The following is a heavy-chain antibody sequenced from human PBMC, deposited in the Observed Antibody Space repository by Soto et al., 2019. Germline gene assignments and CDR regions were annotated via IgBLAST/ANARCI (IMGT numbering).Heavy chain of an antibody. Sequence: GESLKISCKGSGYSFTSYWIAWVRQMPGKGLEWMGIIYPGDSDTRYSPSFLGQVTISADKSLTTAYLQWSSLKASDTGMYYCARLRRSSASGSYGMDVWGQGTTVTVSS. CDR1: GYSFTSYW. J-gene: IGHJ6*02. CDR3: ARLRRSSASGSYGMDV. CDR2: IYPGDSDT. D-gene: IGHD6-6*01. V-gene: IGHV5-51*01.